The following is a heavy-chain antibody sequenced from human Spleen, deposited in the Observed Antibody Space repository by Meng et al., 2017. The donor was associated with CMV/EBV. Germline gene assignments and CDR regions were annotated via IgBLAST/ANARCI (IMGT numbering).Heavy chain of an antibody. J-gene: IGHJ4*02. CDR1: GASIPHGGYY. Sequence: TVSGASIPHGGYYWSWIRQHPERGLEWIGFIYFSGVTYYNPSLKGRITISVDASKRQFFLKLNSVTAADTAVYYCAKTDSREGGFDSWGQGTLVTVSS. D-gene: IGHD1-1*01. V-gene: IGHV4-31*02. CDR3: AKTDSREGGFDS. CDR2: IYFSGVT.